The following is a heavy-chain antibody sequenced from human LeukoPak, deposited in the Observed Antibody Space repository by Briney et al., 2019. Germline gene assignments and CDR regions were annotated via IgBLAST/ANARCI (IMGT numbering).Heavy chain of an antibody. D-gene: IGHD3-22*01. CDR1: GGTFSSYA. CDR3: ASTINYYDSSGYYDY. V-gene: IGHV1-69*06. Sequence: SVNVSCKASGGTFSSYAISWVRRAPGQGLEWMGGIIPIFGTANYAQKFQGRVTITAYKSTSTAYMELSSLRAEDTAVYYCASTINYYDSSGYYDYWGQGTLVTVSS. J-gene: IGHJ4*02. CDR2: IIPIFGTA.